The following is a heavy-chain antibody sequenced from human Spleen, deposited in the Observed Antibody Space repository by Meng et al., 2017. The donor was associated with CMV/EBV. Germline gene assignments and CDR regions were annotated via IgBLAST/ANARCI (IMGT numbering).Heavy chain of an antibody. V-gene: IGHV4-34*01. J-gene: IGHJ5*01. Sequence: GSLRLSCAVYGGSFSDFSWNWIRQPPGKGLEWIGEINQSGSTNYNPSLKSRVTISVDTSKKQFSLRLSSVTAADTAVYYCARSPIDFWSGLCWFDSWGQGTLVTVS. CDR3: ARSPIDFWSGLCWFDS. CDR2: INQSGST. CDR1: GGSFSDFS. D-gene: IGHD3-3*01.